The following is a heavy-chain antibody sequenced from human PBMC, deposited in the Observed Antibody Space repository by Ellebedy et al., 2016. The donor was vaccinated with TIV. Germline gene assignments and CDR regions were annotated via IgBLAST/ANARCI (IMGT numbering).Heavy chain of an antibody. CDR2: ISGSGGST. J-gene: IGHJ5*02. V-gene: IGHV3-23*01. CDR1: GFTFSSYA. CDR3: ALEYCGGDCYPEPNWFDP. D-gene: IGHD2-21*02. Sequence: GGSLRLXXAASGFTFSSYAMSWVRQAPGKGLVWVSAISGSGGSTYYADSVQGRFTISRDNSKNTLYLQMNSLRAEDTAVYYCALEYCGGDCYPEPNWFDPWGQGTLVTVSS.